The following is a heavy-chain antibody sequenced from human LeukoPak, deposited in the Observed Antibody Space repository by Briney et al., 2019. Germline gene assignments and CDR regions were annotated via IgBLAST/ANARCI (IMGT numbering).Heavy chain of an antibody. J-gene: IGHJ3*01. CDR1: GLTVSSNY. CDR2: IYSSGNT. Sequence: PGGSLRLSCAASGLTVSSNYMSWVRQAPGKGLEWVSVIYSSGNTYYEDSVKGRFTISRDNSKNTLYLQMNSLRAEDTAVYYCARDVGGSSYYDHWGQGTMVTVSS. CDR3: ARDVGGSSYYDH. D-gene: IGHD1-26*01. V-gene: IGHV3-53*01.